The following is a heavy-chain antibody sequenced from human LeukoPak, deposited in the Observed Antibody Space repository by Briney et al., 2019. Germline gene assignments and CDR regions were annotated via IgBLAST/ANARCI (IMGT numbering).Heavy chain of an antibody. Sequence: SETLSLTCAVSGGSISSSNWWSWVRQPPGKGLEGIVEINHSGSTNYNPSLKSRVTISVDMSKNQFSLKLSSVTAADTAVYYCARGASYYDYVWGSYRYTGTFDYWGQGTLVTVSS. CDR3: ARGASYYDYVWGSYRYTGTFDY. CDR1: GGSISSSNW. CDR2: INHSGST. D-gene: IGHD3-16*02. J-gene: IGHJ4*02. V-gene: IGHV4-4*02.